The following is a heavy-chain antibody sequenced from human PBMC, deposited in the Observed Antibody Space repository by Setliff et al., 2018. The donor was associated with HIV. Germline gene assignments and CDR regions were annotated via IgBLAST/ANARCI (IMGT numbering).Heavy chain of an antibody. Sequence: QPGGSLRLSCAASGFIFSKYAMSWVRQAPGKRLEWVSAITHNGANTYYANSVKGRFTISRDNSKNTLYLQMTDMDPVDTATYYCVHIHSAGTNYFDSWGQGTLVTVSS. J-gene: IGHJ4*02. CDR3: VHIHSAGTNYFDS. V-gene: IGHV3-23*01. CDR2: ITHNGANT. CDR1: GFIFSKYA. D-gene: IGHD1-1*01.